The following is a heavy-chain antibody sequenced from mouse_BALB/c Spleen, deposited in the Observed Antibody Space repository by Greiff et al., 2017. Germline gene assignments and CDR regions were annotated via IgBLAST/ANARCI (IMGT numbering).Heavy chain of an antibody. Sequence: QVQLKESGAELMKPGASVKISCKATGYTFSSYWIEWVKQRPGHGLEWIGEILPGSGSTNYNEKFKGKATFTADTSSNTAYMQLSSLTSEDSAVYYCARSNYDYDPFAYWGQGTLVTVSA. D-gene: IGHD2-4*01. CDR1: GYTFSSYW. J-gene: IGHJ3*01. V-gene: IGHV1-9*01. CDR3: ARSNYDYDPFAY. CDR2: ILPGSGST.